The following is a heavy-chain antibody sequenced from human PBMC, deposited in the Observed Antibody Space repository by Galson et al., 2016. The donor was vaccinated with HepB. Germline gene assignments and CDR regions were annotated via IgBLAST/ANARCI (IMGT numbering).Heavy chain of an antibody. V-gene: IGHV2-70*01. CDR1: GFSLSTSKMS. D-gene: IGHD1-26*01. Sequence: PALVKPTQTLALTCTFSGFSLSTSKMSVTWIRQPPGKALEWLALIDWDDDKYYSTSLKTRLTMSKDTSKNQVVLKMTNMDPVDPATYYCARAPYSGSYSGLGVWGQATTVPVSS. CDR2: IDWDDDK. CDR3: ARAPYSGSYSGLGV. J-gene: IGHJ6*02.